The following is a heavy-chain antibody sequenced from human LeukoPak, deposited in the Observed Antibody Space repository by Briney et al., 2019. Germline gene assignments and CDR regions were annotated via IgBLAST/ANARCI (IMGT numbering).Heavy chain of an antibody. CDR2: ISSSGSTI. V-gene: IGHV3-48*03. J-gene: IGHJ4*02. Sequence: AGGSLRLSCAASGFTFSSYEMNWVRQAPGKGLEWVSYISSSGSTIYYADSVKGRFTISRDNSKNTLYLQMNSLRAEDTAVYYCATPGGYCSGGSCYFALDYWGQGTLVTVSS. D-gene: IGHD2-15*01. CDR3: ATPGGYCSGGSCYFALDY. CDR1: GFTFSSYE.